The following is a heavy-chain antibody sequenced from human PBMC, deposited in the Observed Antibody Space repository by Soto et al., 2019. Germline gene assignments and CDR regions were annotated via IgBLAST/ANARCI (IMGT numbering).Heavy chain of an antibody. D-gene: IGHD4-17*01. V-gene: IGHV1-69*13. CDR2: IIPIFGTA. CDR3: ARDQFDYGGNGYFQH. CDR1: GGTFSSYA. Sequence: SVKVSCKASGGTFSSYAISWVRQAPGQGLEWMGGIIPIFGTANYAQKFQGRVTITADESTSTAYMELSSLRSEDTAVYYCARDQFDYGGNGYFQHWGQGTLVTVSS. J-gene: IGHJ1*01.